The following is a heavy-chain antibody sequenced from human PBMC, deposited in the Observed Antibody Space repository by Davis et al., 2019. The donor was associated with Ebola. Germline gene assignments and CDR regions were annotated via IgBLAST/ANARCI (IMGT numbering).Heavy chain of an antibody. V-gene: IGHV3-73*01. J-gene: IGHJ4*02. Sequence: GESLKISCAASGFTFSSYGMHWVRQASGKGLEWVGRIRSKANSYATAYAASVKGRFTISRDDSKNTAYLQMNSLKTEDTAVYYCTSANSSSGVDYWGQGTLVTVSS. CDR2: IRSKANSYAT. CDR3: TSANSSSGVDY. CDR1: GFTFSSYG. D-gene: IGHD6-6*01.